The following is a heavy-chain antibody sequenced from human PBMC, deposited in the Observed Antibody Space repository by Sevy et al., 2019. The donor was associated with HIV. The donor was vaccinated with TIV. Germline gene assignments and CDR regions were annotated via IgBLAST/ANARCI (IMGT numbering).Heavy chain of an antibody. V-gene: IGHV3-53*01. CDR2: IYSGGST. CDR3: ARVVTVTRGFDI. Sequence: GGSLRLSCAASGFTVSSNYMSWVRQAPGKGLEWVSVIYSGGSTYYADSVTGRCTISRDNSKNTLYLQMNRLTAEDTGVYYCARVVTVTRGFDIWGQGTMVTVSS. J-gene: IGHJ3*02. D-gene: IGHD4-17*01. CDR1: GFTVSSNY.